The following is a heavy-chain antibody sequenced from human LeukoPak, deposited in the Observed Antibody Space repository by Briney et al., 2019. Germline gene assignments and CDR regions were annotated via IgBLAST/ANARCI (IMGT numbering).Heavy chain of an antibody. D-gene: IGHD4-17*01. CDR1: SESFIGYF. J-gene: IGHJ5*02. CDR2: INHGGST. CDR3: ARGMTTVTKGWFDP. V-gene: IGHV4-34*01. Sequence: SETLSLTCAVYSESFIGYFWSWIRQTPGKGLEWIGEINHGGSTNYNPSLKSRVTISVDTSKNQFSLKLSSVTAADTAVYYCARGMTTVTKGWFDPWGQGTLVTVSS.